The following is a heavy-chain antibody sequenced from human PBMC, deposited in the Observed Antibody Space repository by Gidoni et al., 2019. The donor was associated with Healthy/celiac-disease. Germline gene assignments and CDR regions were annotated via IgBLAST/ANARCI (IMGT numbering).Heavy chain of an antibody. J-gene: IGHJ3*02. Sequence: EVQLVESGGGVVQPGRSLRLSCAASGFTFDDYAMHWVRQAPGKGLEWISGISWNSGSIGYADSVKGRFTISRDNAKNSLYLQMNSLRAEDTALYYCAKGVVVFDAFDIWGQGTMVTVSS. CDR1: GFTFDDYA. V-gene: IGHV3-9*01. CDR3: AKGVVVFDAFDI. D-gene: IGHD3-22*01. CDR2: ISWNSGSI.